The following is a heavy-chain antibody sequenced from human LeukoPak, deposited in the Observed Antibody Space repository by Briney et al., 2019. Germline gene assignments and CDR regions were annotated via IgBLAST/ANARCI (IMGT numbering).Heavy chain of an antibody. J-gene: IGHJ6*03. D-gene: IGHD2-2*01. CDR1: GYTFTSYD. CDR3: ARGGPYQLLNYMDV. Sequence: GASAKVSCKASGYTFTSYDINWVRQATGQGLEWMGWMNPNNGNTGYAQKFQGRVTMTRNISISTAYMELRSLRSEDTAVYYCARGGPYQLLNYMDVWGKGTTVTVSS. V-gene: IGHV1-8*01. CDR2: MNPNNGNT.